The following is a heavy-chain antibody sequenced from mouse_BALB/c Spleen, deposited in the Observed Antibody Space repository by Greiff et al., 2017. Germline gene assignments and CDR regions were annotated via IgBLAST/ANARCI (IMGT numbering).Heavy chain of an antibody. CDR2: ISSGGSYT. Sequence: EVMLVESGGDLVKPGGSLKLSCAASGFTFSSYGMSWVRQTPDKRLEWVATISSGGSYTYYPDSVKGRFTISRDNAKNTLYLQMSSLKSEDTAMYYCARGYYGNSYVGYFDVWGAGTTVTVSS. V-gene: IGHV5-6*02. CDR1: GFTFSSYG. J-gene: IGHJ1*01. D-gene: IGHD1-1*01. CDR3: ARGYYGNSYVGYFDV.